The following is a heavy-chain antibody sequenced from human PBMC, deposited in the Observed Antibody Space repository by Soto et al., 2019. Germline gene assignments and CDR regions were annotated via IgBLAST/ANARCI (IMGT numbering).Heavy chain of an antibody. J-gene: IGHJ4*02. CDR2: ISGSGSIT. CDR1: EFTFSNYA. V-gene: IGHV3-23*01. CDR3: AKAEKISAVAGYLAN. D-gene: IGHD6-19*01. Sequence: EVQLLESGGGLVQPGGSLSLSCAASEFTFSNYAMTWHRQTPGKGLAWVSSISGSGSITYYAESVKGRFALPRDNSKYTLFLQMNSLRAEDTAIYYCAKAEKISAVAGYLANCGQGTQPTASS.